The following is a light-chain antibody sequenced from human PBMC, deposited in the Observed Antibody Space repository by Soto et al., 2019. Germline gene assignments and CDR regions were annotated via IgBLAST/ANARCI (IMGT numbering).Light chain of an antibody. CDR2: AAS. V-gene: IGKV1-12*01. Sequence: DIQMTQSPSSMSASLGDRVTITCRASQGITYWLAWYQQRPGRAPKCLIYAASILESGVPSRFTGSGSGTNFTLTINGLQPEDFATYFCQQGNSFPLTFGQGTRLEIK. CDR3: QQGNSFPLT. J-gene: IGKJ5*01. CDR1: QGITYW.